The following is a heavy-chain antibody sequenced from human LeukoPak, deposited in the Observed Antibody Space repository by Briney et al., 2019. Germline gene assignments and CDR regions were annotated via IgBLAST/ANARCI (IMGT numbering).Heavy chain of an antibody. Sequence: ESGPTLVKPTQTLTLTCTLSGFSLSTGGMGVGWIRQPPGKALEWLAFIFWDDNEHYSPSLKNRLTITKDTSKNQVILTMTNMDSVDTPTYYFSHRHSGGVWGPVIAFDLWGEKTVVSLS. CDR3: SHRHSGGVWGPVIAFDL. J-gene: IGHJ5*02. CDR1: GFSLSTGGMG. D-gene: IGHD2-8*02. CDR2: IFWDDNE. V-gene: IGHV2-5*02.